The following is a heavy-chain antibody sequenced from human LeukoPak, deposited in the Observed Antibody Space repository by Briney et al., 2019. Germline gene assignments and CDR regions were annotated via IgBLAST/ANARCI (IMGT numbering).Heavy chain of an antibody. J-gene: IGHJ4*01. D-gene: IGHD3-22*01. Sequence: GASVKVSCRASGYNFNNYDINWVRQATGQGLEWMGWMHPNSGATAYAQKFQGRVTMTRDTSISTAYMELSSLRSEDTAVYYCARVSFDSSGYKINFDYWGHGTLVTVSS. CDR2: MHPNSGAT. CDR3: ARVSFDSSGYKINFDY. CDR1: GYNFNNYD. V-gene: IGHV1-8*01.